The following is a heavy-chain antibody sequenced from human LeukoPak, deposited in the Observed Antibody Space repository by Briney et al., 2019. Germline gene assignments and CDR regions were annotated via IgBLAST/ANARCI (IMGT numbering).Heavy chain of an antibody. V-gene: IGHV3-23*01. J-gene: IGHJ4*02. CDR3: AKDSYQGLFKPFDY. Sequence: GGSLRLSCAASGFTFTSYAMSRVRQAPGKGLEWVSGISGSGGTTNYAYSVKGRFTISRDNSKNTLYLQMNSLKVEDTAVYYCAKDSYQGLFKPFDYWGQGTLVTVSS. CDR1: GFTFTSYA. D-gene: IGHD6-19*01. CDR2: ISGSGGTT.